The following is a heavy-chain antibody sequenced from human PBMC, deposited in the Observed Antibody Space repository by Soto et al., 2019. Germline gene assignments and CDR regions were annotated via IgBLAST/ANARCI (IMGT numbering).Heavy chain of an antibody. V-gene: IGHV3-53*01. CDR1: GLSVRDNS. J-gene: IGHJ4*01. Sequence: GGSLRLSCGAPGLSVRDNSMGWVRQAPGRGLEWVSVMYAGGDTHYADSVKGRFTISRDKSENTLYLKMNSLRYEDAGVYFCVSRIPSWVFDYWGLGTLVTVSS. CDR2: MYAGGDT. D-gene: IGHD2-21*01. CDR3: VSRIPSWVFDY.